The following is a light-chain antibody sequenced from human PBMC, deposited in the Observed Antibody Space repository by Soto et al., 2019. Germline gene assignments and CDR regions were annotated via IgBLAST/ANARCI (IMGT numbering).Light chain of an antibody. J-gene: IGLJ1*01. CDR3: KSYAGSNTYV. Sequence: QSVLTQPPSASGSPGQSATISGTGTKNGIGGYDFVWWYQLLAGKAPRLMIYEGVQRSSGVPDRLTGSYSGKTAALTVSGLQAADEADYFCKSYAGSNTYVFGSGTKVTVL. CDR2: EGV. V-gene: IGLV2-8*01. CDR1: KNGIGGYDF.